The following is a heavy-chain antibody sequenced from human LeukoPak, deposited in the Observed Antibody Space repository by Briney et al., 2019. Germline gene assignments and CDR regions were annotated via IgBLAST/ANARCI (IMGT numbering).Heavy chain of an antibody. J-gene: IGHJ2*01. CDR3: ARGDDSGAHYPSRFDL. V-gene: IGHV4-59*01. CDR1: GDFLNNSL. D-gene: IGHD3-22*01. Sequence: PSETLSLTCTVSGDFLNNSLWSWIRQPPGEGLEWIGDVSYSGNTNHNPSLKSRVTMSVDTSKNSFSLTVTSLTAAVTAVYFCARGDDSGAHYPSRFDLWGRGTLVTVSS. CDR2: VSYSGNT.